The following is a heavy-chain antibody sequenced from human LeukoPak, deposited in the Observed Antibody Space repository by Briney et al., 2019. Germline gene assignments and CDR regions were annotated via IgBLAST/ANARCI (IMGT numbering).Heavy chain of an antibody. J-gene: IGHJ6*03. Sequence: SETLSLTCTVSGGSVSSYYWSWIRQPPGQALGWIGYIDYSGSTNYNPSLKSRVTISLDTSKNQFSLKVSSVTAADTAVYYCARDTSSGIYYPYYYYYYMDVWGKGTTVTVSS. D-gene: IGHD1-26*01. CDR3: ARDTSSGIYYPYYYYYYMDV. CDR1: GGSVSSYY. V-gene: IGHV4-59*02. CDR2: IDYSGST.